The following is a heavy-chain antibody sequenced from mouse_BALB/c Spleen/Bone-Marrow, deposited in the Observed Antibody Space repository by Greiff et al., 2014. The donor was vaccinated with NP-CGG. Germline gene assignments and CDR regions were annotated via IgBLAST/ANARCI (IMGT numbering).Heavy chain of an antibody. CDR2: IDPANGNT. CDR3: ATYYYGSSWGFAY. CDR1: GFNIKDTY. Sequence: SGAELVKPGASVKLSCTASGFNIKDTYMHWVKQRPEQGLEWIGGIDPANGNTKYDPKFQGKATITADTSSNTAYLQLSSLTSEDTAVYYCATYYYGSSWGFAYWGQGTLVTVSA. J-gene: IGHJ3*01. V-gene: IGHV14-3*02. D-gene: IGHD1-1*01.